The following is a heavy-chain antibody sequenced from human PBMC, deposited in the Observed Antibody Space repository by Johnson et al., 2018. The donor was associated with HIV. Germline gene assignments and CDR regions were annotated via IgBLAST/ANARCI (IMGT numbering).Heavy chain of an antibody. CDR2: IKTDGSEK. V-gene: IGHV3-7*03. D-gene: IGHD5-24*01. J-gene: IGHJ3*01. Sequence: EVQLVESGGGVVQPGRSLRLSCAASGFTFSSYAVHWVRQAPGKGLEWVANIKTDGSEKYYVDSVKGRFTISRDNAKNSLYLQMNSLRAEDTALYYCASGEDDGFWGQGTMVTVSS. CDR3: ASGEDDGF. CDR1: GFTFSSYA.